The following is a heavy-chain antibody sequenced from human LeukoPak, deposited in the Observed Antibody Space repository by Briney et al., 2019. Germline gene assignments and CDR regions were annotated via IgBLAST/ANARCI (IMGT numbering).Heavy chain of an antibody. J-gene: IGHJ6*02. CDR1: GGTFTSYA. Sequence: SVKVSCKASGGTFTSYAISWVRQAPGQGLEWMGRIIPIFGIANYAQKFQGRVTITADKSTSTAYMELSSLRSEDTAVYYCARLGCSSTSCYTDYYYYGMDVWGQGTTVTVSS. CDR3: ARLGCSSTSCYTDYYYYGMDV. V-gene: IGHV1-69*04. CDR2: IIPIFGIA. D-gene: IGHD2-2*02.